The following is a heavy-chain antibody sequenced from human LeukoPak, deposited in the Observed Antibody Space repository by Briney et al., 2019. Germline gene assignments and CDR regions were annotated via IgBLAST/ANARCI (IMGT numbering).Heavy chain of an antibody. J-gene: IGHJ6*03. CDR3: ARDPYSGMYSAYYYYYMDV. D-gene: IGHD1-26*01. CDR1: GFSFSTDG. V-gene: IGHV3-21*01. Sequence: GGTLRLSCSASGFSFSTDGMSWVRQAPGKGLEWVSGILGLGGASRTYYADSVKGRFTISRDNAKNSLYLQMNSLRGEDTAVYYCARDPYSGMYSAYYYYYMDVWGKGTRSPSP. CDR2: GLGGASRT.